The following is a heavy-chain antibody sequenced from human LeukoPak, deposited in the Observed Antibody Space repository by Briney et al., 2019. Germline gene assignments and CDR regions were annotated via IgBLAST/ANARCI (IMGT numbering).Heavy chain of an antibody. J-gene: IGHJ4*02. CDR2: IYTSGST. V-gene: IGHV4-61*02. Sequence: SQTLSLTCTVSGGSISSGSYYWSWIRQPAGKGLEWIGRIYTSGSTNYNPSLKSRVTISVDTSKNQFSLKLSSVTAADTAVYYCAGALIVGATNIDYWGQGTLVTVSP. CDR3: AGALIVGATNIDY. D-gene: IGHD1-26*01. CDR1: GGSISSGSYY.